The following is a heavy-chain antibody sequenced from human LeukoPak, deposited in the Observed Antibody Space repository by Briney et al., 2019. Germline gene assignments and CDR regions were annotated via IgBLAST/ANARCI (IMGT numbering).Heavy chain of an antibody. CDR1: GGSISSGGYY. D-gene: IGHD4-17*01. CDR3: ARGRAVTDDAFDI. Sequence: PSETLSLTCTVSGGSISSGGYYWSWIRQHPGKGLEWIGYIYYSGSTYYNPSLKSRVTISVDTSKNQFSLKLSPVTAADTAVYYCARGRAVTDDAFDIWGQGTMVTVSS. CDR2: IYYSGST. V-gene: IGHV4-31*03. J-gene: IGHJ3*02.